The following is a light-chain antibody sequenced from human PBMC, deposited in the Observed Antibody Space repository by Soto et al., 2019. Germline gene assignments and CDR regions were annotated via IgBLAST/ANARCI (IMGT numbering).Light chain of an antibody. J-gene: IGLJ1*01. V-gene: IGLV2-14*01. CDR1: SSDVGGFNY. Sequence: QSALSQPASASGSPGQSITISCTATSSDVGGFNYVSWVQQHPGKAPKLMIYEASNRPSGVSNRFSGSKSGNTCSLTISGIQAEDDADYCCSTNTRTCNYVLGNGPKVTV. CDR2: EAS. CDR3: STNTRTCNYV.